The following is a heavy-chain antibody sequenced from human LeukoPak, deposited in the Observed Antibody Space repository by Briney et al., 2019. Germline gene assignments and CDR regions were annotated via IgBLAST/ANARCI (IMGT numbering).Heavy chain of an antibody. D-gene: IGHD4-11*01. Sequence: GGSLRLSCAASGFTSSSYAMSWVRQAPGKGLEWVSAISGSGGSTYYADSVRGRFTISRDNSKNTLYLQMNSLRAEDTAVYYCAKATDYSNYYYYYYMDVWGKGTTVTVSS. J-gene: IGHJ6*03. CDR1: GFTSSSYA. CDR2: ISGSGGST. CDR3: AKATDYSNYYYYYYMDV. V-gene: IGHV3-23*01.